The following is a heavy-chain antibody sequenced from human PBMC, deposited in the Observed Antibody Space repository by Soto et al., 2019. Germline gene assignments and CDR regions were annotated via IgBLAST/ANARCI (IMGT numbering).Heavy chain of an antibody. V-gene: IGHV6-1*01. Sequence: QVQLQQSGPGLVKPSQTLSLTCAITGDSVSSNSAGWSWVRQSPSRGLEWLGRTYYRSKWYYEYAVSVRGRITINPDTSKNKYSLQLNSVTPDDTAVYFCARGEQYSGRIFDYWGQGTLVTVSS. CDR1: GDSVSSNSAG. CDR2: TYYRSKWYY. J-gene: IGHJ4*01. D-gene: IGHD1-26*01. CDR3: ARGEQYSGRIFDY.